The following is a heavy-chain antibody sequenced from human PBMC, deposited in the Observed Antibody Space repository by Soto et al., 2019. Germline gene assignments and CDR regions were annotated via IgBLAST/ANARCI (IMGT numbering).Heavy chain of an antibody. CDR2: ISYDGSNK. CDR1: GFAFSSYA. V-gene: IGHV3-30-3*01. Sequence: QVQLVESGGGVVQPGRSLRLSCAASGFAFSSYAMHWVRQAPGKGLEWVAVISYDGSNKYYADSVKGRFTISRDNSKNTLYLQMNSXRAEDTAVYYCARDLSGSGDWGQGTLVTVSS. J-gene: IGHJ4*02. D-gene: IGHD3-10*01. CDR3: ARDLSGSGD.